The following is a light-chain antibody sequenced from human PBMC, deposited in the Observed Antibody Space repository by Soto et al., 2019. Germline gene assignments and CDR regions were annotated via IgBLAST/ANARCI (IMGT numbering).Light chain of an antibody. J-gene: IGKJ5*01. V-gene: IGKV3-15*01. CDR2: DTS. Sequence: EVVMSQSPATLSVSPGEGATLSCRASQGICDTLAWYQHKPGQTPRLLIYDTSTRATGVPTRFSGSRSGAEFTLTISRLEPEDFAVYYCQQYGSSPSITFGQGTRLEIK. CDR3: QQYGSSPSIT. CDR1: QGICDT.